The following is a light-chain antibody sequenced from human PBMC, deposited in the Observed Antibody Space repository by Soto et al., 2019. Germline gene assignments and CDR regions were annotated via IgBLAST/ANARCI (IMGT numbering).Light chain of an antibody. CDR1: QSVSSSY. CDR2: GAS. J-gene: IGKJ3*01. Sequence: FTQSPATLSLSPGERAPLSCRASQSVSSSYLAWYQQKPGQAPRLLIYGASSRATGIPDRFSGSGSGTDFTLTISRLEPEDFAVYYCQQYGSSPTFGPRTKVDIK. CDR3: QQYGSSPT. V-gene: IGKV3-20*01.